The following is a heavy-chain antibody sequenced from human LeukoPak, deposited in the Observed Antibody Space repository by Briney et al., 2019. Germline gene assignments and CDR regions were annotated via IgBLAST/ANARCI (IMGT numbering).Heavy chain of an antibody. J-gene: IGHJ4*02. Sequence: GGSLRLSCAASGFTFSSYGMHWVRQAPGKGLEWVAVISYDGSNKYYADSVKGRFTISRDNSKNTLYLQMNSLRAEDTAVYYCARGVGIRWLVRGPRWYWGQGTLVTVSS. CDR1: GFTFSSYG. V-gene: IGHV3-30*03. CDR2: ISYDGSNK. D-gene: IGHD6-19*01. CDR3: ARGVGIRWLVRGPRWY.